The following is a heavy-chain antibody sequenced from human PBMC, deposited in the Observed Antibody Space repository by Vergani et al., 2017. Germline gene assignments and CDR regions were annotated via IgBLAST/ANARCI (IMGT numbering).Heavy chain of an antibody. CDR1: GGTFSSYT. CDR2: IIPILGIA. V-gene: IGHV1-69*02. Sequence: QVQLVQSEAEVKKPGASVKVSCKASGGTFSSYTISWVRQAPGQGLEWMGRIIPILGIANYAQKFQGRVTITADKSTSTAYMELSSLRSEDTAVYYCARGSSSSSHYYYYYGMDVWGQGTTVTVSS. J-gene: IGHJ6*02. D-gene: IGHD6-6*01. CDR3: ARGSSSSSHYYYYYGMDV.